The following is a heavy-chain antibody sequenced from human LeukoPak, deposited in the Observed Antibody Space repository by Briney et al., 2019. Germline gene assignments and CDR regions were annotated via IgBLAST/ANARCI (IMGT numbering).Heavy chain of an antibody. D-gene: IGHD6-19*01. CDR2: INAYNGYT. Sequence: ASVKVSCKASGYTFTNYGITWVRLAPGQGLELMGWINAYNGYTNYAQKMQDRVTVTTDTSTSTAYMELRSLRSDDTAVYYCARGRGSSDWYYCDNWGQGTLVTVSS. CDR1: GYTFTNYG. J-gene: IGHJ4*02. CDR3: ARGRGSSDWYYCDN. V-gene: IGHV1-18*01.